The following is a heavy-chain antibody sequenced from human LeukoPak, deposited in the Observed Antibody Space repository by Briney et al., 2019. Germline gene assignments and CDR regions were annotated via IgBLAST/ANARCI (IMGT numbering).Heavy chain of an antibody. J-gene: IGHJ4*01. CDR1: GGFISSGGYY. CDR2: IYYSEST. CDR3: VREAKVTTRGFDN. D-gene: IGHD4-17*01. V-gene: IGHV4-31*03. Sequence: SETLSLTCTVSGGFISSGGYYWSWIRQHPGKGLDWIGHIYYSESTYYNPSLKSRVTISVDTSKNQFSLKLRSVTAADTAVYYCVREAKVTTRGFDNWGQGTLVTVSS.